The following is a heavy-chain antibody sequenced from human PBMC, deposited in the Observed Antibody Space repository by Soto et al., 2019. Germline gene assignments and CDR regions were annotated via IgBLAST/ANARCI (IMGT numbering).Heavy chain of an antibody. CDR2: ISSSSSYI. V-gene: IGHV3-21*01. CDR3: ARTPEDCTNGVCYIGSTSFYFDY. Sequence: EVQLVESGGGLVKPGGSLRLSCAASGFTFSSYSMNWVRQAPGKGLEWVSSISSSSSYIYYADSVKGRFTISRDNAKNSLYLQMNSLRAEDTAVYYCARTPEDCTNGVCYIGSTSFYFDYWGQGTLVTVSS. CDR1: GFTFSSYS. D-gene: IGHD2-8*01. J-gene: IGHJ4*02.